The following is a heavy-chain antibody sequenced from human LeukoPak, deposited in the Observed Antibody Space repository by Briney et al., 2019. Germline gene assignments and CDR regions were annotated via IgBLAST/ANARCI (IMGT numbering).Heavy chain of an antibody. CDR3: ATDIVVVPAAIRSGDY. Sequence: ASVKVSCKASGYTFTSYYMHWVRQAPGQGLKWMGIINPSGGSTSYAQKFQGRVTMTRDTSTSTVYMELSSLRSEDTAVYYCATDIVVVPAAIRSGDYWGQGTLATVSS. CDR1: GYTFTSYY. CDR2: INPSGGST. V-gene: IGHV1-46*03. D-gene: IGHD2-2*02. J-gene: IGHJ4*02.